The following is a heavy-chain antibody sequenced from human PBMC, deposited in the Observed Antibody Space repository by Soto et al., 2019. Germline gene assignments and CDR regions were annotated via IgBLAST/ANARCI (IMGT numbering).Heavy chain of an antibody. CDR2: ISAYNGNT. J-gene: IGHJ4*02. Sequence: ASVKVSCKASGYTFASYAISWMRQAPRQGLKWMGWISAYNGNTNYAQKLQGRVTMTTDTSTSTAYMELRSLRSDDTAVYYCARHPPPPDYWGQGTLVTVSS. V-gene: IGHV1-18*01. CDR3: ARHPPPPDY. CDR1: GYTFASYA.